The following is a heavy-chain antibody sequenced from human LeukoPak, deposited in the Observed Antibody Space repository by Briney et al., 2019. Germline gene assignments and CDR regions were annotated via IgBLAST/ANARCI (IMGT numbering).Heavy chain of an antibody. V-gene: IGHV4-59*08. Sequence: PSETLSLTCSVSGGSISGYHWSWIRQPPGKGLEWIGYIYYSGSTDYNPSLKSRVTISVDTSKNQFSLKLTSVTAADTAVYYCARHYYDRTGYFYQDYWGQGTLVTVSS. CDR2: IYYSGST. CDR3: ARHYYDRTGYFYQDY. D-gene: IGHD3-22*01. J-gene: IGHJ4*02. CDR1: GGSISGYH.